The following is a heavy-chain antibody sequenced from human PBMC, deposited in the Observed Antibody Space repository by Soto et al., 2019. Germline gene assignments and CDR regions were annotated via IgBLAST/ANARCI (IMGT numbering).Heavy chain of an antibody. CDR2: ISSSSSYT. D-gene: IGHD6-19*01. CDR1: GFTFSDYY. J-gene: IGHJ5*02. Sequence: QVQLVESGGGLVKPGGSLRLSCAASGFTFSDYYMSWIRQAPGKGLEWVSYISSSSSYTNYADSVKGRFTISRDNAKNSLYRQMNSLRAEDTAVYYCARDSSGWERDLNWFDPWGQGTLVTVSS. V-gene: IGHV3-11*06. CDR3: ARDSSGWERDLNWFDP.